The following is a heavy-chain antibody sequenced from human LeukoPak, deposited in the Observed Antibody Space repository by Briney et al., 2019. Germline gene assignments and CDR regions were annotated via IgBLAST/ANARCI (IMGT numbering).Heavy chain of an antibody. CDR2: ISSSSSTI. Sequence: GGSLRLSFAASGFAFSSYSMNWVRQAPGKGLEWVSYISSSSSTIYYADSVKGRFTISRDNAKNSLYLQMNSLRAEDTAVYYCARGAGATTWGNYFDYWGQGTLVTVSS. D-gene: IGHD1-26*01. CDR1: GFAFSSYS. V-gene: IGHV3-48*04. J-gene: IGHJ4*02. CDR3: ARGAGATTWGNYFDY.